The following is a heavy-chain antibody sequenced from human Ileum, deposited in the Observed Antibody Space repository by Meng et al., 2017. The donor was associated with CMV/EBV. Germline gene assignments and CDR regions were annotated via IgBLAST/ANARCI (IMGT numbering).Heavy chain of an antibody. CDR2: VNNRGRT. Sequence: QVQLQQWGAGLLTPSEPLSLTCAVSGEPLNGFFCSWIRQPPGRGLEWIGEVNNRGRTNYNPSLKSRLTISIDTSKRQLSLMVTSVTAADSAIYYCASGRLQFTPSALQHWGPGTLVTVSS. CDR3: ASGRLQFTPSALQH. J-gene: IGHJ1*01. V-gene: IGHV4-34*02. CDR1: GEPLNGFF. D-gene: IGHD5-24*01.